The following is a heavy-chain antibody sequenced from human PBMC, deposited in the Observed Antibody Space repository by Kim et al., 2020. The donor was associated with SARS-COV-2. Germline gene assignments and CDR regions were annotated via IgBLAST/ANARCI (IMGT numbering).Heavy chain of an antibody. D-gene: IGHD2-15*01. Sequence: SETLSLTCTVSGGSISSSSYYWGWIRQPPGKGLEWIGSIYYSGSTYYNPSLKSRVTISVDTSKNQFSLKLSSVTAADTAVYYCARHYGGNVHGIDYWGQGTLVTVSS. V-gene: IGHV4-39*01. CDR2: IYYSGST. J-gene: IGHJ4*02. CDR3: ARHYGGNVHGIDY. CDR1: GGSISSSSYY.